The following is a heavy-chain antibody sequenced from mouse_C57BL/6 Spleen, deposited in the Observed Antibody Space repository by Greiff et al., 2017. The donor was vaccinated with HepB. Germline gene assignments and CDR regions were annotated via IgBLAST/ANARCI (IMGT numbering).Heavy chain of an antibody. V-gene: IGHV1-15*01. CDR1: GYTFTDYE. J-gene: IGHJ4*01. Sequence: VQLQQSGAELVRPGASVTLSCKASGYTFTDYEMHWVKQTPVHGLEWIGAIDPETGGTAYNQKFKGKAILTADKSSSTAYMELRSLTSEDSAVYHCTSLYDVGYAMDYWGQGTSVTVSS. CDR3: TSLYDVGYAMDY. D-gene: IGHD2-12*01. CDR2: IDPETGGT.